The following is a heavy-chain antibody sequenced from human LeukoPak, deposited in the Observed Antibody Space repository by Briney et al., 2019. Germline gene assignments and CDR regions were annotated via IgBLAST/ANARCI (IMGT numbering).Heavy chain of an antibody. V-gene: IGHV3-74*01. CDR1: GFTFSHIW. Sequence: GGSLRLSCAASGFTFSHIWMHWVRQAPGKGLEWVSRTNTDGSSTNYMDSVKGRFTISRDNAKNTIYLQMNSLRAEDTAVYYCVTSDSSGLDWGQGTLVTVSS. J-gene: IGHJ4*02. CDR3: VTSDSSGLD. D-gene: IGHD3-22*01. CDR2: TNTDGSST.